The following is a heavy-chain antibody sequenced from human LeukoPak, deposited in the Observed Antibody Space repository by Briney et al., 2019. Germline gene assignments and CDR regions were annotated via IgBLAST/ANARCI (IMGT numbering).Heavy chain of an antibody. CDR2: ITFNSRYI. J-gene: IGHJ4*02. D-gene: IGHD4-23*01. CDR3: ARDPSLSSNSGVYAAS. Sequence: GGSLRLSCAASGVAFERYSMIWIRQAPGKGPEWVASITFNSRYIYYADAVKGRFTISRDNAKRSLFLQMNNLRVEDTAVYYCARDPSLSSNSGVYAASWGQGTLVTVPS. CDR1: GVAFERYS. V-gene: IGHV3-21*03.